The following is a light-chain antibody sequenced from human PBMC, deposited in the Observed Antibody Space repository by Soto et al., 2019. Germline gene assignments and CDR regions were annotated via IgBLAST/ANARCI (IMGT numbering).Light chain of an antibody. J-gene: IGKJ1*01. CDR1: QSVSSGY. CDR2: GAS. CDR3: QQYGSSRT. Sequence: EIVLTQSPGTLSLSPGERGTLSCRASQSVSSGYLAWYQQKPGQAPRLLVYGASSRATGIPDRFSGSGSGTDFTLTISRLEPEDFAVYYCQQYGSSRTFGQGTKVE. V-gene: IGKV3-20*01.